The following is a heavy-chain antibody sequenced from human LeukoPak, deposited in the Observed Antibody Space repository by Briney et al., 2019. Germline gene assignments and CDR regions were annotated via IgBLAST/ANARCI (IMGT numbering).Heavy chain of an antibody. Sequence: SETLSLTCTVSGYSIRRDYYWGWIRQPPGKGLEWIGSIYHTGRSYYTPSLESRVTISADTSKLQFSLRLNSVTAADTAVYFCAVSTVGAPVPQPFDFWGQGTMVSVSS. D-gene: IGHD4-23*01. CDR3: AVSTVGAPVPQPFDF. CDR1: GYSIRRDYY. CDR2: IYHTGRS. V-gene: IGHV4-38-2*02. J-gene: IGHJ3*01.